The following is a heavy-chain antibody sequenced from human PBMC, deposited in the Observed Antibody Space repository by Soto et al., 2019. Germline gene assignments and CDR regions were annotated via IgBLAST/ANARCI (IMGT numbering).Heavy chain of an antibody. CDR1: GLIFSDYH. V-gene: IGHV3-72*01. Sequence: EVPLVESGGGLVQPGGSLRLSCAASGLIFSDYHMDWARQAPGKGLEWVGRIRRKANSYTTEYAASVKGRFTISRDDAKNSLYLQMNSLKSEDTAVYYCAMLGGWSGGSSGMDVWGEGTTVTVSS. D-gene: IGHD6-19*01. CDR2: IRRKANSYTT. CDR3: AMLGGWSGGSSGMDV. J-gene: IGHJ6*04.